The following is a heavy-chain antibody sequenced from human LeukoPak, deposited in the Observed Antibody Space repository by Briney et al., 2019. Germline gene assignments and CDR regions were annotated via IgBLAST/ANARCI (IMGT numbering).Heavy chain of an antibody. Sequence: ASVKVSFKASGYTFTSYYMHWVRPAPGQGLEWMGIINPSGGSTSYAQKFQGRVTMTRDTSTSTVYMELSSLRSEDTAVYYCARDFTVTGFDYWGQGTLVTVSS. J-gene: IGHJ4*02. CDR2: INPSGGST. V-gene: IGHV1-46*01. CDR3: ARDFTVTGFDY. D-gene: IGHD4-17*01. CDR1: GYTFTSYY.